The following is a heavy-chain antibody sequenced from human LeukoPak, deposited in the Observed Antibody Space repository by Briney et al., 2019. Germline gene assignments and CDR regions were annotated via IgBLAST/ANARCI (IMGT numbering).Heavy chain of an antibody. Sequence: ASVKVSCKVSGYTLTELSMHWVRQAPGKGLEWMGGFDPEDGETIYAQKFQGRVTMTEDTSTDTAYMELSSLRSDDTAVYYCARDPRYSSSWGTNWFDPWGQGTLVTVSS. V-gene: IGHV1-24*01. CDR3: ARDPRYSSSWGTNWFDP. J-gene: IGHJ5*02. CDR2: FDPEDGET. D-gene: IGHD6-13*01. CDR1: GYTLTELS.